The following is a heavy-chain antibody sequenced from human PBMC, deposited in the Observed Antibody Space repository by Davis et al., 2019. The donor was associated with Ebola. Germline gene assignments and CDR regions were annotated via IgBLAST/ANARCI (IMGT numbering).Heavy chain of an antibody. CDR3: ARQSSRGRVFTVD. Sequence: GESLKISCEGSGYSFSSYWISWVRQMPGKGLEWVGRIDPSDSYTNYSPSFQGHVTISADKSISTAYLQWSSLKASDTAMYYCARQSSRGRVFTVDWGQGTLVTVSS. J-gene: IGHJ4*02. CDR2: IDPSDSYT. D-gene: IGHD3-10*01. V-gene: IGHV5-10-1*01. CDR1: GYSFSSYW.